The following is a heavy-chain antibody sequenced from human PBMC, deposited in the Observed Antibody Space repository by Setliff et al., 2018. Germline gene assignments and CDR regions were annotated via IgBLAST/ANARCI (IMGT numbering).Heavy chain of an antibody. Sequence: SETLSLTCTVYGGSFSGYYWSWIRQPPGRGLEWIGEINHSGSTNYNPSLKSRVTISVDTSKNQFSLKLSSVTAADTAVYYCARVRYIYYYYYMDVWGKGTTVTVS. J-gene: IGHJ6*03. V-gene: IGHV4-34*01. CDR2: INHSGST. CDR3: ARVRYIYYYYYMDV. CDR1: GGSFSGYY. D-gene: IGHD1-1*01.